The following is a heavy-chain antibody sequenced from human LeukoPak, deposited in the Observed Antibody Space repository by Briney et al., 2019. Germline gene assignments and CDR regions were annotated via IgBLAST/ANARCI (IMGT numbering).Heavy chain of an antibody. CDR1: GFTFSSYA. J-gene: IGHJ3*02. CDR3: ARDHLDAFDI. V-gene: IGHV3-30-3*01. CDR2: ISYDGSNK. Sequence: SGRSLRLSCAASGFTFSSYAMHWVRQAPGKGLEWVAVISYDGSNKYYADSVKGRFTISRDNSKNTLYLQMNSLRAEDTAVYYCARDHLDAFDIWGQGTMVTVSS.